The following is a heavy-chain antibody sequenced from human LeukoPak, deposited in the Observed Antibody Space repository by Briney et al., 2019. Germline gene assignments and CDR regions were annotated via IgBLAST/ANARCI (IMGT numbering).Heavy chain of an antibody. CDR2: INPNSGDT. CDR1: GYTFTAYF. J-gene: IGHJ4*02. Sequence: GASVKVSCKASGYTFTAYFLYWVRQAPGQGLEWMGGINPNSGDTNYAQNFQGRVTMTGDASITTAYLELTGLRSDDTAVYYCVRGGSWFGENLRLYWGQGTLVTVFS. D-gene: IGHD3-10*01. CDR3: VRGGSWFGENLRLY. V-gene: IGHV1-2*02.